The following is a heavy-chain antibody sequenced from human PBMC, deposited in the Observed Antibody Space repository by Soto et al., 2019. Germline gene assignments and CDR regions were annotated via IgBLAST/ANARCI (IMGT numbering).Heavy chain of an antibody. Sequence: ETLSLTCTVSGGSISSYYLSWIRQPPGKGLEWIGNIYYSENTYYNPSLKSRVTISVDTSKNQFSLRLTSVTAADTAVYYCATHPPYGPLDHWGQGTLVTVSS. J-gene: IGHJ4*02. D-gene: IGHD4-17*01. CDR2: IYYSENT. V-gene: IGHV4-59*08. CDR3: ATHPPYGPLDH. CDR1: GGSISSYY.